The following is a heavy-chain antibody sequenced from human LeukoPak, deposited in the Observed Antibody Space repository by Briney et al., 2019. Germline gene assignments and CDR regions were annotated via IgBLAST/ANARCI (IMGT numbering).Heavy chain of an antibody. CDR3: AKFPQTDLTFDY. D-gene: IGHD3-9*01. CDR1: GFTFSSYG. J-gene: IGHJ4*02. Sequence: GGSLRLSCAASGFTFSSYGMHWVRQAPGKGLEWVAVISYDESNKYYADSVKGRFTISRDNSKNTLYLQMNSLRAEDTAVYYCAKFPQTDLTFDYWGQGTLVTVSS. CDR2: ISYDESNK. V-gene: IGHV3-30*18.